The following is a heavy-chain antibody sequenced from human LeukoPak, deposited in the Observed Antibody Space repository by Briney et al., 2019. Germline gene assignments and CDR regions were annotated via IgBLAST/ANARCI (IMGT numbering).Heavy chain of an antibody. J-gene: IGHJ4*02. CDR3: ARGLTSGSYEYYFDY. Sequence: GGSLRLSCAASGFTFSSYWMSWVRQAPGKGLEWVANIKHDGSEKYYVDSVKGRFTISRDNAKNSLYLQMNSLRAEDTAVYYCARGLTSGSYEYYFDYWGQGTLVTVSS. CDR2: IKHDGSEK. D-gene: IGHD1-26*01. CDR1: GFTFSSYW. V-gene: IGHV3-7*01.